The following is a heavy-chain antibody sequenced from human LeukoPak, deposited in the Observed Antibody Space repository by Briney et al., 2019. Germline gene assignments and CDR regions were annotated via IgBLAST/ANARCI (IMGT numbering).Heavy chain of an antibody. Sequence: GGSLRLSCAASGFSFSSYRMNWVRQAPGKGLEWVSSISSSSSYIYYADSVKGRFTISRDNAKNSLYLQMNSLRAEDTALYYCARGSGSSWYFYFDYWGQGNLVTVSS. V-gene: IGHV3-21*04. CDR2: ISSSSSYI. CDR1: GFSFSSYR. J-gene: IGHJ4*02. CDR3: ARGSGSSWYFYFDY. D-gene: IGHD6-13*01.